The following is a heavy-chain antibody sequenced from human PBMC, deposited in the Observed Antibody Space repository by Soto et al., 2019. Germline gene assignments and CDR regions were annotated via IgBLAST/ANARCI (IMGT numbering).Heavy chain of an antibody. Sequence: EVQLVESGGGLVKPGGSLRLSCAASGFTFSSYNMNWVRQAPGKGLEWVSSISSSGSYIYYADSVKGRFTISRDNAKNSLYLQMNSLRAEDTAVYYCAREGSEYPPDFWGQEALVTVSS. CDR3: AREGSEYPPDF. CDR2: ISSSGSYI. V-gene: IGHV3-21*02. J-gene: IGHJ4*02. D-gene: IGHD3-10*01. CDR1: GFTFSSYN.